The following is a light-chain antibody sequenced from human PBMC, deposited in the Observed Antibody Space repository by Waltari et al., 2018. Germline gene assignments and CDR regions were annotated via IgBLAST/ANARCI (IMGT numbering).Light chain of an antibody. CDR3: QQYLRAPRT. CDR1: QNIFHSSKNKDL. V-gene: IGKV4-1*01. J-gene: IGKJ2*02. Sequence: DIVMTQSPDSLTVSLGERATIHCRSNQNIFHSSKNKDLLAWYQHKPGQPPRLLISWASVREPGVPDRFTGSGSGTDFTLNIASLQAEDVAIYYCQQYLRAPRTFGQGTKLEIK. CDR2: WAS.